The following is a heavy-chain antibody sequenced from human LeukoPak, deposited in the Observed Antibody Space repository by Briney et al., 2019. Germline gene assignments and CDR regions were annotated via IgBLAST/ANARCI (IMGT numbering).Heavy chain of an antibody. V-gene: IGHV4-34*01. J-gene: IGHJ6*03. CDR3: ARQYPARYYYYYYMDV. CDR1: GYSISGGYY. CDR2: INHSGST. D-gene: IGHD2/OR15-2a*01. Sequence: SETLSLTCTVSGYSISGGYYWSWIRQPPGKGLEWIGEINHSGSTNYNPSLKSRVTISVDTSKNQFSLKLSSVTAADTAVYYCARQYPARYYYYYYMDVWGKGTTVTISS.